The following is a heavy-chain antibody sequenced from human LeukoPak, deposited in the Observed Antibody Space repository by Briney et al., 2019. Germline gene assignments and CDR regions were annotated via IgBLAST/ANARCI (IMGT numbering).Heavy chain of an antibody. J-gene: IGHJ4*02. CDR2: IYTSGST. V-gene: IGHV4-61*02. D-gene: IGHD7-27*01. Sequence: SETLSLTCTVSGGSISSGSYYWNWTRQPAGKGLEWIGRIYTSGSTNYNTSLRSRVNISVDTSKNQFPLKLSSVTAADTAVYYCARDYGLGRLDYWGQGTLVTVSS. CDR1: GGSISSGSYY. CDR3: ARDYGLGRLDY.